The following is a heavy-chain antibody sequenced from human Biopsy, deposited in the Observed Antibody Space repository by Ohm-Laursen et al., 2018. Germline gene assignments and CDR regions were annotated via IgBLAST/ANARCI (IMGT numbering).Heavy chain of an antibody. CDR1: GYTFTGYY. J-gene: IGHJ5*02. D-gene: IGHD3-22*01. Sequence: ASVKVSCKASGYTFTGYYMHWVRQAPGQGLEWMGWINPNSGVTNYAQRCQGRVTMTRDTSISTAYVDLSSLRSDDTAVYYCTRGGYYYDSLAYYYWFDPWGQGTLVTVSS. CDR3: TRGGYYYDSLAYYYWFDP. V-gene: IGHV1-2*02. CDR2: INPNSGVT.